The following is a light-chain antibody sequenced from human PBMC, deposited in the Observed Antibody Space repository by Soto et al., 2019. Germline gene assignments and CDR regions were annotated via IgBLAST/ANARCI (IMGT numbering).Light chain of an antibody. CDR1: QSVSSSY. J-gene: IGKJ5*01. CDR2: GAS. V-gene: IGKV3-20*01. Sequence: EIVLTQSPGTLSLSPGERATLCCRASQSVSSSYLAWYQQKPGQAPRLLIYGASSRATGIPDRFSGSGSGTDFTLTISRLEPEDFAVYYCQQYDNSPITFGQGTRLEIK. CDR3: QQYDNSPIT.